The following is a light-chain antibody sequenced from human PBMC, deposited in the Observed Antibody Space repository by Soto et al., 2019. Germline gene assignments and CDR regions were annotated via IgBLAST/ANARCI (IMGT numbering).Light chain of an antibody. CDR2: EVS. CDR3: SSYTTRNTLVV. Sequence: QSALTQPASVSGSPGQSITISCSGTSSDIGGYNYVAWYQQHSGKAPKLMIYEVSSRPSGVSNRFSGSKSGNTASLTISGLQAEDEADYYCSSYTTRNTLVVFGGGTKVTVL. J-gene: IGLJ2*01. CDR1: SSDIGGYNY. V-gene: IGLV2-14*01.